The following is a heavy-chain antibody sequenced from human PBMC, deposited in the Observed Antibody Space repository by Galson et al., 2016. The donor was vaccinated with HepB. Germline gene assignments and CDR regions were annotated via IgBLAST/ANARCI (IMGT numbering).Heavy chain of an antibody. CDR3: ARGYSGFGFYFDY. Sequence: SETLSLTCTVSGGSISGYYWNWIRQPPGKGLEWIGYIHYSGSTNYNPSLKSRVTISLDKARKQFSLKLSSVTAADTAVYYCARGYSGFGFYFDYWGQGILVTVSS. V-gene: IGHV4-59*01. J-gene: IGHJ4*02. D-gene: IGHD5-12*01. CDR2: IHYSGST. CDR1: GGSISGYY.